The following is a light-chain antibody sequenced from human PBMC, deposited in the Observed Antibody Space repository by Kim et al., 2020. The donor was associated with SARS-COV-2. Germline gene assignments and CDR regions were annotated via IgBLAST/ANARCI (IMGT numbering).Light chain of an antibody. CDR2: LNSDGSH. Sequence: QPALTQSPSASASLGASVKLTCTLSSGHSSYAIAWHQQQPEKGPRYLMKLNSDGSHSKGDGIPDRFSGSSSGAERYLTISSLQSEDEADYYCQTWGTGIQVFGGATKLTVL. CDR1: SGHSSYA. CDR3: QTWGTGIQV. V-gene: IGLV4-69*01. J-gene: IGLJ3*02.